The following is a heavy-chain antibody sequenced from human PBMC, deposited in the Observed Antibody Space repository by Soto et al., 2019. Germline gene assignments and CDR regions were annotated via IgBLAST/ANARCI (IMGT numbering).Heavy chain of an antibody. V-gene: IGHV4-30-4*01. J-gene: IGHJ4*02. CDR1: GGSISNGEYY. CDR3: ARDKNTRDFDY. D-gene: IGHD2-15*01. Sequence: SEALSLTCTVSGGSISNGEYYWSWIRQPPGEGLEWIGNIYYSGTTYNNPSLKSRVTISVDPSNNQFSLKLTSVTAADTAVYYFARDKNTRDFDYWGQGTLVTVAT. CDR2: IYYSGTT.